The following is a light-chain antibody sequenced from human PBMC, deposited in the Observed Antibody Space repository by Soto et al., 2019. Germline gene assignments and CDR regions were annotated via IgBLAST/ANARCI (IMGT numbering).Light chain of an antibody. CDR1: SSDVGGYNY. CDR3: SSYAGSNTFV. V-gene: IGLV2-8*01. Sequence: QSVLTQPPSASGSLGQSVTTSCTGASSDVGGYNYVSWYQQHPGKAPKLLISEVIKRPSGVPDRFSGSKSGNTASLTISGLQAEDEADYYCSSYAGSNTFVFGNGTKLTVL. CDR2: EVI. J-gene: IGLJ1*01.